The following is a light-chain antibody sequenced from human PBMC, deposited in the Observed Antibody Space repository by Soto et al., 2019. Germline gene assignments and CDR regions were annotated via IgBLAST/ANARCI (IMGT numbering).Light chain of an antibody. J-gene: IGKJ2*01. CDR2: GAS. Sequence: EIVLTQSPGTLSLSPGERATLSCRASQSVSSSYLAWYQQKPGQAPRLLIYGASSRATGIPDRFSGSGSGTDFTLTISRLEPEDFAVYYCQQYGSSPMYPFGQGTKVDIK. CDR1: QSVSSSY. V-gene: IGKV3-20*01. CDR3: QQYGSSPMYP.